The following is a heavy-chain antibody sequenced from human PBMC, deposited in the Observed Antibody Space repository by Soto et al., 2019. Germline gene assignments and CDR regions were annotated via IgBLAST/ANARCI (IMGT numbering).Heavy chain of an antibody. CDR2: IYPGDSDT. CDR1: GYTFTNYW. J-gene: IGHJ6*02. V-gene: IGHV5-51*01. CDR3: AASIFYYGMDV. Sequence: GESLNISFKGSGYTFTNYWIGWVRQMPGKGPEWMGIIYPGDSDTKYNPSFQGQVTISADKSITTTYLQWSSLKASDTAIYYCAASIFYYGMDVWGQGTTVTVSS.